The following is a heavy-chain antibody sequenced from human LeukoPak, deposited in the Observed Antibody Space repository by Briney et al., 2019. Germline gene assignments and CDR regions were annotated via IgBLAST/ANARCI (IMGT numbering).Heavy chain of an antibody. D-gene: IGHD5-12*01. CDR1: GYTFTGYY. Sequence: ASVKVSCKASGYTFTGYYMHWVRQAPGQGLEWMGWINPNSGGTNYAQKFQGRVTMTRDTSISTAYMELSRLRSDDTAVYYCARDLRGYSGYADYYLDYWGQGTLVTVSS. CDR2: INPNSGGT. V-gene: IGHV1-2*02. CDR3: ARDLRGYSGYADYYLDY. J-gene: IGHJ4*02.